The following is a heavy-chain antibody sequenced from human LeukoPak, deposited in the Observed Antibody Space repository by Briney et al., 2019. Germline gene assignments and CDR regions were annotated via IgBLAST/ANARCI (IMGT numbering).Heavy chain of an antibody. CDR1: GYTFTSYG. CDR3: ARRLWFGELLGY. CDR2: ISAYNGNT. V-gene: IGHV1-18*01. J-gene: IGHJ4*02. D-gene: IGHD3-10*01. Sequence: ASVKVSCKASGYTFTSYGISWVRQAPGQGLEWMGWISAYNGNTNYAQKLQGKVTMTTDTSTSTAYMELRSLRSDDTAVYYCARRLWFGELLGYWGQGTLVTVSS.